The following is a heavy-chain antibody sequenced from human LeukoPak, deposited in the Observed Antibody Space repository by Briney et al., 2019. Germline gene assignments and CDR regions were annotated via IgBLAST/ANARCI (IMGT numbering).Heavy chain of an antibody. V-gene: IGHV3-66*01. D-gene: IGHD2-2*01. CDR3: ARDPSAVTANTYA. CDR1: GFTVSNNW. J-gene: IGHJ5*02. Sequence: PGGSLRLSCAASGFTVSNNWMNWVRQAPGKGLEWVSLIFSGGDTQYADSVKDRFTISRDASKNTLYLQMSNLRAEDTAVYYCARDPSAVTANTYAWGQGTLATVSS. CDR2: IFSGGDT.